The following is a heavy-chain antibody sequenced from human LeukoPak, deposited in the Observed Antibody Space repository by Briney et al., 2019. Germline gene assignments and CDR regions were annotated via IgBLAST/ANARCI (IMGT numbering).Heavy chain of an antibody. D-gene: IGHD5-12*01. CDR2: IYYIGRT. CDR3: ARWGGYDTFDY. J-gene: IGHJ4*02. Sequence: SETLSLTCTVSGGSISSSDYYWGWIRQPPGKGLEWIGSIYYIGRTEYNPSLKSRVTISVDTSKNQFSLKLSSVTAADTAVYYCARWGGYDTFDYWGQGTLVTVSS. V-gene: IGHV4-39*07. CDR1: GGSISSSDYY.